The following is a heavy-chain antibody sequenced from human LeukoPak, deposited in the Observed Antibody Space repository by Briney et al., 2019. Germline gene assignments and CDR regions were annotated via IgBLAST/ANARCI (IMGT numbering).Heavy chain of an antibody. D-gene: IGHD4-23*01. CDR2: INPNSGGT. CDR1: GYTFTGYY. CDR3: ARTTVVSQGSAFDI. Sequence: ASVKVSCKASGYTFTGYYMHWVRQAPGQGLEWMGWINPNSGGTNYAQKFQGRVTMTRDTSISTAYMELSRLRSDDTAVYYCARTTVVSQGSAFDIWGQGTMVTVSS. J-gene: IGHJ3*02. V-gene: IGHV1-2*02.